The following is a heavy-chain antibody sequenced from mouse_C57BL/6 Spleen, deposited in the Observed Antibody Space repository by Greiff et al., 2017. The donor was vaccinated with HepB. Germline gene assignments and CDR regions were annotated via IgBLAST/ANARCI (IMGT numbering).Heavy chain of an antibody. V-gene: IGHV5-16*01. CDR1: GFTFSDYY. Sequence: EVKLMESEGGLVQPGSSMKLSCTASGFTFSDYYMAWVRQVPEKGLEWVANINYDGSSTYYLDSLKSRFIISRDNAKNILYLQMSSLKSEDTATYYCARGGDYYGSSYVGWYFDVWGTGTTVTVSS. J-gene: IGHJ1*03. CDR2: INYDGSST. CDR3: ARGGDYYGSSYVGWYFDV. D-gene: IGHD1-1*01.